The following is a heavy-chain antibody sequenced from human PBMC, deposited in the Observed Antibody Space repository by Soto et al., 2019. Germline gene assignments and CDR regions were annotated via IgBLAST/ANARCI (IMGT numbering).Heavy chain of an antibody. CDR2: ISSSGSTI. Sequence: PGGSLRLSCAASGFTFSDYYMTWIRQAPGKGLEWVSYISSSGSTIYYADSVKGRFTISRDNGKNSLYLQMNSLRAEDTAVYYCACYKIFGDLPIWGQGTLVTVSS. D-gene: IGHD3-10*01. J-gene: IGHJ4*02. CDR3: ACYKIFGDLPI. V-gene: IGHV3-11*01. CDR1: GFTFSDYY.